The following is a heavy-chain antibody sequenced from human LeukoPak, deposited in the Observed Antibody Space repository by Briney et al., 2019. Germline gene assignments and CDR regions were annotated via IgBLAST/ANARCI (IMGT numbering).Heavy chain of an antibody. D-gene: IGHD2-21*01. CDR3: AKDAVVVIAVDWYFDL. J-gene: IGHJ2*01. Sequence: GRSLRLSCAASGFTFSSYAMHWVRQAPGKGLGWVSAISGSGGSTYYADSVKGRFTISRDNSKNTLYLQMNSLRAEDTAVYYCAKDAVVVIAVDWYFDLWGRGTLVTVSS. CDR1: GFTFSSYA. V-gene: IGHV3-23*01. CDR2: ISGSGGST.